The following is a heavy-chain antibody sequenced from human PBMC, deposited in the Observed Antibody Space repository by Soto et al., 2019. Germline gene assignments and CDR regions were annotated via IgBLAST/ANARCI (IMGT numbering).Heavy chain of an antibody. J-gene: IGHJ6*02. CDR3: ARSPDSSGYYPRWYYYGMDV. Sequence: PSETLSLTCTVSGGSISSSSYYWGWIRQPPGKGMEWIGSIYYSGSTNYNPSLKSRVTISVDKSKNQFSLKLSSVTAADTAVYYCARSPDSSGYYPRWYYYGMDVWGQGTTVTVS. D-gene: IGHD3-22*01. CDR1: GGSISSSSYY. CDR2: IYYSGST. V-gene: IGHV4-39*07.